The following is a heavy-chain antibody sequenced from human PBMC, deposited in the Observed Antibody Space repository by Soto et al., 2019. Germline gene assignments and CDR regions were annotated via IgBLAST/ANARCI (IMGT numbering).Heavy chain of an antibody. V-gene: IGHV4-59*01. CDR1: GGSISSYY. CDR3: ARFNWDFDL. Sequence: QVQLQESGPGLVKPSETLSLTWTVSGGSISSYYWSWIRQPPGKGLEWIGYIYSRGSTNYNPSLKRRVTISVDTSKNQFSLKLSSVTAADTAMYYCARFNWDFDLWGRGTLVTVSS. J-gene: IGHJ2*01. CDR2: IYSRGST.